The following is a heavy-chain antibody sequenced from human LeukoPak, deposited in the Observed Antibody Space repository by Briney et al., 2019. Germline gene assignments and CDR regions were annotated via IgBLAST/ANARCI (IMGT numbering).Heavy chain of an antibody. CDR2: INPNSGGT. J-gene: IGHJ5*02. V-gene: IGHV1-2*02. CDR1: GYTFTGYY. D-gene: IGHD4-17*01. CDR3: AREDYGDSSRWFDP. Sequence: GASVKASCKASGYTFTGYYMHWVRQAPGQGLEWMGWINPNSGGTNYAQKFQGRVTMTRDTSISTAYMELSRLRSDDTAVYYCAREDYGDSSRWFDPWGQGTLVTVSS.